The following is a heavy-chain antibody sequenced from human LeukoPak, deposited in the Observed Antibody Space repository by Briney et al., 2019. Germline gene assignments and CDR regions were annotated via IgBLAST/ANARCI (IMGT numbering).Heavy chain of an antibody. CDR3: ARGPFFYDSSGYTPPFDY. CDR2: INHSGST. V-gene: IGHV4-34*01. D-gene: IGHD3-22*01. J-gene: IGHJ4*02. CDR1: GGSFSGYY. Sequence: SETLSLTCAVYGGSFSGYYWSWIRQPPGKGLEWIGEINHSGSTNYNPSLKGRVTISVDTSKIQFSLKLSSVTAADTAVYYCARGPFFYDSSGYTPPFDYWGQGTLVTVSS.